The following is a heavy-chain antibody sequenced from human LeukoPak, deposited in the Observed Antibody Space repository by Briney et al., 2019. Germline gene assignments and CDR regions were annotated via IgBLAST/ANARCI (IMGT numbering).Heavy chain of an antibody. CDR3: ARDKAVGPTLLDY. D-gene: IGHD1-26*01. CDR2: IKQDGSEI. V-gene: IGHV3-7*01. CDR1: GFTFSGYW. J-gene: IGHJ4*02. Sequence: RGSLRLSCVASGFTFSGYWMSWVRQAPGKGPEWVANIKQDGSEIYYVDSVKGRFTISRDNAKNSLYLHMNSLRVEDTAVYYCARDKAVGPTLLDYWGQGTLVTVSS.